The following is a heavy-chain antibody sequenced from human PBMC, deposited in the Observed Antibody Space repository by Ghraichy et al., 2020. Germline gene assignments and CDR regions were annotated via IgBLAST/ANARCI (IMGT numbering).Heavy chain of an antibody. J-gene: IGHJ5*02. CDR2: ISARGTT. V-gene: IGHV4-61*02. CDR3: ARAGSSNFDPVDR. D-gene: IGHD4-11*01. CDR1: GDSISSGTYF. Sequence: SLNISCSVSGDSISSGTYFWNWIRQPAGKGLQWIGRISARGTTNYTPSLKSRLTFSMDTSKNQFSLKLSSVTAADTAVYYCARAGSSNFDPVDRWGQGTRVTVSS.